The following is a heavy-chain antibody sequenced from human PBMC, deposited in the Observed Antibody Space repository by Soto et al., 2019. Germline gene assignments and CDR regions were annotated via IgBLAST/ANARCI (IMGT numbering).Heavy chain of an antibody. CDR1: GGSISSGAHY. J-gene: IGHJ4*02. CDR2: IYYSGST. Sequence: SETLSLTCTVSGGSISSGAHYWSWIRQHPGKGLEWIGYIYYSGSTYYNPSLKSRLSISVDTSKNQFSLKLSSVTAADTAVCYCARGRSGLNAESFDYWGQGTLVTVSS. CDR3: ARGRSGLNAESFDY. V-gene: IGHV4-31*03. D-gene: IGHD1-26*01.